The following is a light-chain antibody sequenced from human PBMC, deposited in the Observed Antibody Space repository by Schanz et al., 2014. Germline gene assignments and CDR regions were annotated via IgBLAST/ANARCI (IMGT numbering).Light chain of an antibody. CDR3: QQGYDTPVWT. CDR1: QSSNW. V-gene: IGKV1-5*01. Sequence: DIQMTQSPSTLSASVGDRVTITCRASQSSNWLAWFQQKPGKAPKLLIYDASSLESGVPSRFSGSGSGTDXTLTISSLQPEDFAXYYCQQGYDTPVWTFGQGTKVEVK. CDR2: DAS. J-gene: IGKJ1*01.